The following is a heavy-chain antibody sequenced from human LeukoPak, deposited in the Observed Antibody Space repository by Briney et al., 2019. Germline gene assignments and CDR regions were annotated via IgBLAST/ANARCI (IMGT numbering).Heavy chain of an antibody. Sequence: SVKVSFTASGGTFSSYAISWVRQAPGQGLEWMGGIIPIFGTANYAQKFQGRVTITADESTSTAYMELSSLRSEDTAVYYCARGRTYSGSYFGYWGQGTLVTVSS. CDR2: IIPIFGTA. V-gene: IGHV1-69*13. CDR1: GGTFSSYA. CDR3: ARGRTYSGSYFGY. D-gene: IGHD1-26*01. J-gene: IGHJ4*02.